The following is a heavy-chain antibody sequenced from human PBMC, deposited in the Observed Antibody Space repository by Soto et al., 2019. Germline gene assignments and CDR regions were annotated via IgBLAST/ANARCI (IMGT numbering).Heavy chain of an antibody. J-gene: IGHJ4*02. CDR2: ISGSGGST. Sequence: EVQLLESGGGLVQPGGSLRLSCAASGFTFSSYAMSWVRQAPGKGLEWVSAISGSGGSTYYADSVKGRFTISRDNSKNTLYLQMNSLRAKDTAVYYCATLNVAVAGTSDYWGQGTLVTVSS. CDR1: GFTFSSYA. V-gene: IGHV3-23*01. D-gene: IGHD6-19*01. CDR3: ATLNVAVAGTSDY.